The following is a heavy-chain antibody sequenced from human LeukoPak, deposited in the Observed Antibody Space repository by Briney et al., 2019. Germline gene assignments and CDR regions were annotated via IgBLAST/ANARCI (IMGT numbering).Heavy chain of an antibody. J-gene: IGHJ4*02. CDR3: ARGSLGGGDC. D-gene: IGHD2-21*01. Sequence: GGSLRLSCAASGFTFSSYDMNWVRQAPGKGLEWVSYIRSSSSTIYYADSVKGRFTISRDNAKNSLYLQMNSLRADDTAVYYCARGSLGGGDCWGQGTLVTVSS. V-gene: IGHV3-48*04. CDR1: GFTFSSYD. CDR2: IRSSSSTI.